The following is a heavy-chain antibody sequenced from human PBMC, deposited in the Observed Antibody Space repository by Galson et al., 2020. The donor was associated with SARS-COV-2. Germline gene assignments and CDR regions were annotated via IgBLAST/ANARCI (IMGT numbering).Heavy chain of an antibody. J-gene: IGHJ6*02. V-gene: IGHV3-21*01. CDR2: ISAGSSYI. Sequence: GESLKISCAASGFPFSSYSMNWVRQAPGKGLEWVTSISAGSSYIYYADSVKGRFTISRDKAKNSLYLQMNSLRADDTAVYYCARVGGMATTPANYFYYGLDVWGQGTTVTVSS. CDR1: GFPFSSYS. D-gene: IGHD2-15*01. CDR3: ARVGGMATTPANYFYYGLDV.